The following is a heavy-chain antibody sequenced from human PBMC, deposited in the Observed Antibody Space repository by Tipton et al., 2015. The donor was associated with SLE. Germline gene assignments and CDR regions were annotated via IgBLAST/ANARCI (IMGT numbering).Heavy chain of an antibody. J-gene: IGHJ5*02. CDR3: ARETRVDATFSKYNRFDP. D-gene: IGHD1-26*01. CDR1: GGSFSGYY. Sequence: TLSLTCAVYGGSFSGYYWSWIRQPPGKGLEWIGEINHSGSTNYSPALKSRVTISVDKSTNHLSLKLHSVTAADTALYYCARETRVDATFSKYNRFDPWGQGALVSVSS. V-gene: IGHV4-34*01. CDR2: INHSGST.